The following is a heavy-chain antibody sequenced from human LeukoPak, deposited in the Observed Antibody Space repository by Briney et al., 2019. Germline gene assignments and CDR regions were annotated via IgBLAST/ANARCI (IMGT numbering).Heavy chain of an antibody. CDR3: ARDCSSGTYYYDSSGYGPFGS. D-gene: IGHD3-22*01. V-gene: IGHV3-30-3*01. CDR1: GFTFSSYA. CDR2: ISYDGSNK. J-gene: IGHJ5*02. Sequence: PGGSLRFSCAASGFTFSSYAMHWVRPAPGKGLEWVAVISYDGSNKYYADSVKGRFTISRDNSKNTLYLQMNSLRAEDTAVYYCARDCSSGTYYYDSSGYGPFGSWGQGTLVTVSS.